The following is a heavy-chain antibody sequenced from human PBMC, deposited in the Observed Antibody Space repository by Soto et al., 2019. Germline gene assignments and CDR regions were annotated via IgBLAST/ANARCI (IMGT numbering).Heavy chain of an antibody. V-gene: IGHV4-34*01. CDR3: ARGNSMKVGDQTDAPDENYFDP. CDR1: GGSFSDHY. Sequence: QVQLQQWGAGLLKPSETLSLTCAVYGGSFSDHYWSWIRQPPGRGLEWVGEVNHRGSTNYNPSLKSRVTIPAGTSTNQVPLKLRPVTAAETAVCYCARGNSMKVGDQTDAPDENYFDPWGRGTLVTVSS. J-gene: IGHJ4*02. D-gene: IGHD1-26*01. CDR2: VNHRGST.